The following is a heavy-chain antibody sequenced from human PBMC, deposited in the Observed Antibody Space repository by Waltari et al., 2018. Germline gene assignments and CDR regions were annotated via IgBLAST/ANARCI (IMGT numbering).Heavy chain of an antibody. Sequence: EVQLVESGGGLVQPGGSLRLSCAASGFTFSSYWMSWVRQAPGKGLEWVANIKQDGSEKYYVDSVKGRFTISRDNAKNSLYLQMNSLRAEDTAVYYCARAYEAVAGYYFDYWGQGTLVTVSS. CDR3: ARAYEAVAGYYFDY. D-gene: IGHD6-19*01. J-gene: IGHJ4*02. CDR1: GFTFSSYW. CDR2: IKQDGSEK. V-gene: IGHV3-7*01.